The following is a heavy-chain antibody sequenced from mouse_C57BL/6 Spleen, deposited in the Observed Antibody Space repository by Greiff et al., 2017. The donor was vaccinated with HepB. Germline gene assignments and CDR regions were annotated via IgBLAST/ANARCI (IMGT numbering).Heavy chain of an antibody. CDR3: ARSLYYYGSPHYFDY. CDR1: GYTFTDYN. CDR2: INPNNGGT. V-gene: IGHV1-22*01. Sequence: EVQLQQSGPELVKPGASVKMSCKASGYTFTDYNMHWVKQSHGKSLEWIGYINPNNGGTSYNQKFKGKATLTVNKYSSTAYMELRSLTSEDSAVYYCARSLYYYGSPHYFDYWGQGTTLTVSS. J-gene: IGHJ2*01. D-gene: IGHD1-1*01.